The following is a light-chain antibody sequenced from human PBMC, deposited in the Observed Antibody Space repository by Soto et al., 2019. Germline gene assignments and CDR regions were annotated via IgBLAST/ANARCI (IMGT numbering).Light chain of an antibody. Sequence: EIVLPHSPPTQSVSQGERATLSCRASQSVSSNLAWYQQKPGQAPRLLIYGASTRATGIPARFSGSGSGTEFTLTISSLQSGDFAVYYCQQYADWPRTFGQGTKV. CDR2: GAS. CDR3: QQYADWPRT. CDR1: QSVSSN. J-gene: IGKJ1*01. V-gene: IGKV3-15*01.